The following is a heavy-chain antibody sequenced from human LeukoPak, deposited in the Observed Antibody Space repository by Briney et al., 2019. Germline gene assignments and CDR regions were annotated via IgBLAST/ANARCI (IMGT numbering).Heavy chain of an antibody. D-gene: IGHD6-13*01. CDR1: GFTFSSYG. Sequence: GGSLRLSCAASGFTFSSYGMHWVRQAPGKGLEWVAVIWYGGRNKYYADSVKGRFTISRDNSKNTLYLQMNSLRTEDTAEYYCAKDGAMAAAGYYFDYWGQGTPVTVSS. CDR2: IWYGGRNK. J-gene: IGHJ4*02. CDR3: AKDGAMAAAGYYFDY. V-gene: IGHV3-30*02.